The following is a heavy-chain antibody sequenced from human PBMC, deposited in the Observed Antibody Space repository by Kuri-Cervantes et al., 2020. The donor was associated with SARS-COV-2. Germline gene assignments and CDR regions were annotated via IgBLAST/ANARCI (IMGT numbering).Heavy chain of an antibody. CDR2: ISSSSSYI. Sequence: ETLSLTCAASGFTFSSYSMNWVRQAPGKGLEWVSSISSSSSYIYYADSVKGRFTISRDNSKNSLYLQMNSLRAEDTALYYCAKDIGLGMGIDYWGQGTLVTVSS. D-gene: IGHD7-27*01. J-gene: IGHJ4*02. V-gene: IGHV3-21*04. CDR3: AKDIGLGMGIDY. CDR1: GFTFSSYS.